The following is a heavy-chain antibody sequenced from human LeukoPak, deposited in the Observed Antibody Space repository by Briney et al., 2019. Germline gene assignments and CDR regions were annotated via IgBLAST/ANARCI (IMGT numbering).Heavy chain of an antibody. CDR1: GGTFSSYA. CDR2: IIPIFGTA. CDR3: ARGPPHDYGDYDAIDDY. J-gene: IGHJ4*02. D-gene: IGHD4-17*01. Sequence: SVKVSCKASGGTFSSYAISWVRQAPGQGLEWMGGIIPIFGTANYAQKFQGRVTITADESTSTAYMELSSLRSEDTAVYYCARGPPHDYGDYDAIDDYWGQGTLVTVSS. V-gene: IGHV1-69*13.